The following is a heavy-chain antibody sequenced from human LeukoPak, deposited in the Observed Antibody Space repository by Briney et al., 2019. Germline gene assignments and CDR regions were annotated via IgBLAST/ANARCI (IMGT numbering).Heavy chain of an antibody. CDR1: GFTFSSYS. CDR3: ARDRAITMVRGAAEFYYYYGMDV. V-gene: IGHV3-21*01. CDR2: ISSSSSYI. Sequence: NPGGSLRLSCAAFGFTFSSYSMNWVRQAPGKGLEWVSSISSSSSYIYYADSVKGRFTISRDNAKNSLYLQMNSLRAEDTAVYYCARDRAITMVRGAAEFYYYYGMDVWGQGTTVTVSS. J-gene: IGHJ6*02. D-gene: IGHD3-10*01.